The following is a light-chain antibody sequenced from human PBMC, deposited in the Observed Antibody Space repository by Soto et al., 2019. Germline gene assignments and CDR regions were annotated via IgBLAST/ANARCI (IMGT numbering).Light chain of an antibody. J-gene: IGKJ4*01. CDR2: GAS. CDR3: QQYGSAPHT. CDR1: QSVSSSY. V-gene: IGKV3-20*01. Sequence: EIVMTQSPGTLSLSPGERATLSCRASQSVSSSYLAWYQQKPGQAPRLLIYGASSRATGIPDMFSGSWSGTDFTLTISRLEPEDFAVYYCQQYGSAPHTFGGGTKVEIK.